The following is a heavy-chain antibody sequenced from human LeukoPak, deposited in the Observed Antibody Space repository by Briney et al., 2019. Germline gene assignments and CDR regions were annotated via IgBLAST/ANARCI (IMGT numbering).Heavy chain of an antibody. V-gene: IGHV1-69*13. CDR3: AKVVYYYYGMDV. CDR1: GGTFSSYA. CDR2: IIPLFGIT. J-gene: IGHJ6*02. Sequence: SVKVSCKASGGTFSSYAISRVRQAPGQGLEWMGGIIPLFGITNYAQKLQGRVTLTADESTSTAYMELSSLRSEDTARYYCAKVVYYYYGMDVWGQGTTVTVSS.